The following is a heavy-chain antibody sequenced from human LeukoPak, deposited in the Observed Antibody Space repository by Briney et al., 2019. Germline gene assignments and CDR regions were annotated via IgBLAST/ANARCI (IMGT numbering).Heavy chain of an antibody. J-gene: IGHJ4*02. CDR2: ITSSSSYI. CDR1: GFTFSSYG. V-gene: IGHV3-21*01. CDR3: ARALYSSSWYDYY. D-gene: IGHD6-13*01. Sequence: PGGSLRLSCAASGFTFSSYGMNWVRQAPGKGLEWASSITSSSSYIYYADSVKGRFTISRDNAKNSLYLQMNSLRAEDTAVYYCARALYSSSWYDYYWGQGTLVTVSS.